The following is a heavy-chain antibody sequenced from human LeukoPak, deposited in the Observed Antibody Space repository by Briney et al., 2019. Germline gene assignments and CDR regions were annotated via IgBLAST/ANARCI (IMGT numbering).Heavy chain of an antibody. Sequence: ASVKVSCKASGYTFIKNALHWVRQAPGQRLEWMGWINTGNGNTKYSQRFQGRVTFITDTSATTGYMELSSLTSEDTAVYYCARRPRNSGSYDGPPGLDYCGQGTLVTVSS. CDR3: ARRPRNSGSYDGPPGLDY. J-gene: IGHJ4*02. CDR1: GYTFIKNA. CDR2: INTGNGNT. V-gene: IGHV1-3*04. D-gene: IGHD1-26*01.